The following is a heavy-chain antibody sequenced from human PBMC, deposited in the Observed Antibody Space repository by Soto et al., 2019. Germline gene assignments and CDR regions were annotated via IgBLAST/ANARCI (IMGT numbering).Heavy chain of an antibody. V-gene: IGHV3-23*01. CDR2: VSYSGGGT. CDR1: GFTFNSYA. J-gene: IGHJ6*02. Sequence: EVQLLESGGGLVQPGGSLRLSCVASGFTFNSYAMHWVRQAPGKGLEWVSGVSYSGGGTYHADSVKGRLTISRHNSKNTLYLHMGSLRAEDTAVYYCVKDKGSTVSPSDYYYNGMDVWGQGTTVTVS. D-gene: IGHD4-17*01. CDR3: VKDKGSTVSPSDYYYNGMDV.